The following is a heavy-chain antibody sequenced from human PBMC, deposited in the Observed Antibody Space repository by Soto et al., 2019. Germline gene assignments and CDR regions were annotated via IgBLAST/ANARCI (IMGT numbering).Heavy chain of an antibody. CDR3: AKLRGGGLGDAAEN. V-gene: IGHV3-23*01. J-gene: IGHJ4*02. Sequence: EMHVLDSGGGLVQPGGSLRVTCAASGFTFSNYAMSWVRQAPGKGFEWVSVISSGGGTANYADSVKGRFTISRDNSKNTVVLQMTSLRADDTAVYHCAKLRGGGLGDAAENWGQGTLVTVSS. D-gene: IGHD3-16*01. CDR2: ISSGGGTA. CDR1: GFTFSNYA.